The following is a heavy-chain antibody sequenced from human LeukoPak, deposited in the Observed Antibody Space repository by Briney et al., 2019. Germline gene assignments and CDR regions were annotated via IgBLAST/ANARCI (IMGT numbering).Heavy chain of an antibody. CDR1: GFTFSSYA. J-gene: IGHJ6*02. Sequence: PGGSLRLSCAASGFTFSSYAMSWVRQAPGKGLEWVSAISGSGGSAYYADSVKGRFTISRDNSKNTLYLQMNSLRAEDTAVYYCAKGTGVVPLQHYYYGMDVWGQGTTVTDSS. V-gene: IGHV3-23*01. CDR2: ISGSGGSA. CDR3: AKGTGVVPLQHYYYGMDV. D-gene: IGHD7-27*01.